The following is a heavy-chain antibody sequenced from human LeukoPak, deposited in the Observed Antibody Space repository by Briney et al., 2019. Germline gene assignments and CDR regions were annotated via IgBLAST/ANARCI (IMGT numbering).Heavy chain of an antibody. CDR2: ISGSGGST. V-gene: IGHV3-23*01. CDR3: AKDLSYYYESGFDP. J-gene: IGHJ5*02. CDR1: GFTVSSNY. Sequence: GGSLRLSCAVSGFTVSSNYMNWVRQASGKGLEWVSAISGSGGSTYYADSVKGRFTISRDNSKNTLYLQMNSLRAEDTAVYYCAKDLSYYYESGFDPWGQGTLVTVSS. D-gene: IGHD3-22*01.